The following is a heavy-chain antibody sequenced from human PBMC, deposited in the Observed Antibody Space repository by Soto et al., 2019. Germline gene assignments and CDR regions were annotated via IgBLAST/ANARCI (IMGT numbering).Heavy chain of an antibody. CDR1: GYTYIGYS. D-gene: IGHD2-15*01. Sequence: ASVKVSCKASGYTYIGYSMHWVRQAPGQRLEWMGWINVGNGNTKYSQNFQGRVTINQDTSASTAYMELSSLRSEDTAVYYCAREGCSGGSCFGWFDPWGQGTLVTVSS. V-gene: IGHV1-3*01. CDR2: INVGNGNT. J-gene: IGHJ5*02. CDR3: AREGCSGGSCFGWFDP.